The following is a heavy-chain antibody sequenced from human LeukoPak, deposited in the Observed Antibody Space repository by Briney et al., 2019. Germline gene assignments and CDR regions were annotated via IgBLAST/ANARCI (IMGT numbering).Heavy chain of an antibody. CDR1: GGSISSSSFY. CDR2: INYGGST. J-gene: IGHJ5*02. Sequence: SETLSLTCTISGGSISSSSFYWGWIRQPPGKGLEWIGSINYGGSTNYNPSLKSRVTISVDTSKNQFSLKLSSVTAADTAVYYCARDTTNYGDYGWSDWFDPWGQGTLVTVSS. D-gene: IGHD4-17*01. V-gene: IGHV4-39*07. CDR3: ARDTTNYGDYGWSDWFDP.